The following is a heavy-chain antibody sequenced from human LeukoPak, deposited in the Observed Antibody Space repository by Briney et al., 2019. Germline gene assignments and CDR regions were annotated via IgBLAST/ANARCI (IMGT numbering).Heavy chain of an antibody. V-gene: IGHV3-74*01. Sequence: PGGSLRLSCAASGFTFSSYWMHWVRQAPGKGLVWVSRINSDGSSTSYADSVKGRFTTSRDNAKNTLYLQMNSLRAEDTAVYYCARYEVRGKSYGMDVWGQGTTVTVSS. CDR2: INSDGSST. D-gene: IGHD3-10*01. CDR1: GFTFSSYW. CDR3: ARYEVRGKSYGMDV. J-gene: IGHJ6*02.